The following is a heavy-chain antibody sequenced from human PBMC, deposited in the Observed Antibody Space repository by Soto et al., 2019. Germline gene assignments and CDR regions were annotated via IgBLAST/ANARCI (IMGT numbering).Heavy chain of an antibody. CDR3: ARGAGDYVWGSYWAP. D-gene: IGHD3-16*01. V-gene: IGHV1-69*01. J-gene: IGHJ5*02. Sequence: QVQLVQSGAEVKKPGSSVKVSCKASGGTFSSYAISWVRQAPGQGLEGMGGFIPIFGTANYAQKFKGRVTITADESTSTANMELSSLRSEDTAVYYCARGAGDYVWGSYWAPWGQGTLVTVSS. CDR1: GGTFSSYA. CDR2: FIPIFGTA.